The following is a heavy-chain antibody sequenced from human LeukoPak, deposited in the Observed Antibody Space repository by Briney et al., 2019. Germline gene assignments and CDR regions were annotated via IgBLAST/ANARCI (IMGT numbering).Heavy chain of an antibody. CDR2: IYLGDSDT. D-gene: IGHD6-13*01. CDR3: ARRGSSWYESPFYY. V-gene: IGHV5-51*01. J-gene: IGHJ4*02. Sequence: GESLKISCKGSGYHFTSYWIGWVRPVPGKGLEWMGIIYLGDSDTIYSPSFQGQVTISADKSISTAYLQLSSLKASDTAMYYCARRGSSWYESPFYYGGQGTLVTVSA. CDR1: GYHFTSYW.